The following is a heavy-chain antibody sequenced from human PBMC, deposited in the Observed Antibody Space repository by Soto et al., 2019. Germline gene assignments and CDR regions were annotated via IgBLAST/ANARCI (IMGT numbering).Heavy chain of an antibody. D-gene: IGHD6-13*01. V-gene: IGHV3-30-3*01. CDR3: ARDLGYSSSWPTGIFDY. CDR2: ISYDGSNK. CDR1: GFTFSSYA. J-gene: IGHJ4*02. Sequence: QVQLVESGGGVVQPGRSLRLSCAAAGFTFSSYAMHWVRQAPGKGLEWVAVISYDGSNKYYADSVKGRFTISRDNSKNTLYLQMNSLRAEDTAVYYCARDLGYSSSWPTGIFDYWGQGTLVTVSS.